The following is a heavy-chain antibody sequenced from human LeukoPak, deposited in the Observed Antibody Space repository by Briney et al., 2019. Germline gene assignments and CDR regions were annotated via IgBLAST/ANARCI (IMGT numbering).Heavy chain of an antibody. CDR1: GDPFTSVTDY. D-gene: IGHD3-22*01. J-gene: IGHJ4*02. V-gene: IGHV4-39*07. CDR2: GDYSGGT. CDR3: AGGRGIVVVDDY. Sequence: SETLSLTCTVSGDPFTSVTDYWAWIRQPPGKGLEWIASGDYSGGTYYNPSLESRVAISVDTSKNQFSLKLSSVTAADTAVYYCAGGRGIVVVDDYWGQGTLVTVSS.